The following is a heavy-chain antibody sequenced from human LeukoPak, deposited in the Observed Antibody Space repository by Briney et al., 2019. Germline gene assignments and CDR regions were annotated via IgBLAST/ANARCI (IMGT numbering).Heavy chain of an antibody. CDR2: IYYSGTT. Sequence: PSETLSLTCTVSGGSISRYYWIWVRQSPGKGLEWIGHIYYSGTTNYNPSLKSRITISVDTSKNQFSLKLNSVTAADTAVYFCARQYGNYLWDYWGQGTLVTVSS. CDR3: ARQYGNYLWDY. V-gene: IGHV4-59*08. CDR1: GGSISRYY. D-gene: IGHD3-22*01. J-gene: IGHJ4*02.